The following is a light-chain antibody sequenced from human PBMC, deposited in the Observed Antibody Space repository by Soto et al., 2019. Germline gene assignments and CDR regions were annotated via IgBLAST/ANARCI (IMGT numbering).Light chain of an antibody. Sequence: SYELTQPPSVSVAPGKTARITCGGNNIGSKSVHWYQQKPGQAPVLVIYYDSDRPSGSPDRFSGSNSGNTATLTISRVEAGDEADYYCQVWDSSSDHPYVFGTGTKLTVL. CDR2: YDS. V-gene: IGLV3-21*04. CDR1: NIGSKS. CDR3: QVWDSSSDHPYV. J-gene: IGLJ1*01.